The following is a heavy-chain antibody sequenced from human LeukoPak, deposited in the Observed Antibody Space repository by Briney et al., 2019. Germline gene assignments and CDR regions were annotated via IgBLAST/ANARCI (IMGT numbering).Heavy chain of an antibody. Sequence: SETLSLTCNVSGDSISSGDYYWSWIGQHPGKGLEWIGYIYYSGSTYYNPSLKSRLTISVDTSKNQFSLELSSVTAADTAVYYCARVDDSGYGKFDPWGQGTLVTVSS. CDR3: ARVDDSGYGKFDP. D-gene: IGHD5-12*01. CDR2: IYYSGST. J-gene: IGHJ5*02. V-gene: IGHV4-31*03. CDR1: GDSISSGDYY.